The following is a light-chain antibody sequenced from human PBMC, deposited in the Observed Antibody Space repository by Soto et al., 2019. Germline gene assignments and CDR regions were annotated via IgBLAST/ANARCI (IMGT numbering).Light chain of an antibody. CDR2: GAS. J-gene: IGKJ4*01. CDR1: QSVSSSY. CDR3: QQYGSSRSH. V-gene: IGKV3-20*01. Sequence: ELVFTQSPCTLSLSPGERATLSCRASQSVSSSYLAWYQQKPGQAPRLLIYGASSRATGIPDRFSGSGSGTDFTLTISRLEPEDFAVYYCQQYGSSRSHFGGGPKVHIK.